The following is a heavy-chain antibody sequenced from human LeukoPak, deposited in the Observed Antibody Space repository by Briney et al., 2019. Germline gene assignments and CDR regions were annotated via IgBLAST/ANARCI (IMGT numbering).Heavy chain of an antibody. CDR3: AHSVVATNLDY. J-gene: IGHJ4*02. V-gene: IGHV4-59*01. CDR1: GGSISSYY. Sequence: SETLFLTCTVSGGSISSYYWSWIRQPPGEGLEWIGYIYYSGSTNYNPSLKSRVTISVDTSKNQFSLKLSSVTAADTAVYYCAHSVVATNLDYWGQGTLVTVSS. CDR2: IYYSGST. D-gene: IGHD2-15*01.